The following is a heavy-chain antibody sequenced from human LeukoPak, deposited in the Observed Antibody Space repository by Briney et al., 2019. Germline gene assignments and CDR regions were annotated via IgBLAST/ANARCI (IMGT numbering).Heavy chain of an antibody. V-gene: IGHV4-34*01. CDR3: ARDFYYDSRRAYYYYYMDV. CDR2: INHSGST. CDR1: GGSFSGYY. D-gene: IGHD3-22*01. J-gene: IGHJ6*03. Sequence: KPSETLSLTCAVYGGSFSGYYWSWIRQPPGKGLEWIGEINHSGSTNYNPSLKSRVTISVDTSKNQFSLKLSSVTAADTAVYYCARDFYYDSRRAYYYYYMDVWGKGTTVTVSS.